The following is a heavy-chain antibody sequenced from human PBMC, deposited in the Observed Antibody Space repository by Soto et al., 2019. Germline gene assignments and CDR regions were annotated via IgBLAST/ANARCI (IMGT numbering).Heavy chain of an antibody. CDR2: ISSYNGDT. CDR1: GYTFTRSG. V-gene: IGHV1-18*01. Sequence: ASVKVSCKASGYTFTRSGISWVRQAPGQGPEWMGWISSYNGDTNYAQTFQGRVTMTTDTSTSTAYMELRSLRSDDTAVYYCAALLGYSSGWYDYWGQGTLVTVSS. J-gene: IGHJ4*02. CDR3: AALLGYSSGWYDY. D-gene: IGHD6-19*01.